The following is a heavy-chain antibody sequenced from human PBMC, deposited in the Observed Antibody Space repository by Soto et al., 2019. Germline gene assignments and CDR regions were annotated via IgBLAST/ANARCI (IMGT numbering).Heavy chain of an antibody. Sequence: VQLLESGGGLVQPGGSLRVSCAASGFTFSSYGIHWVRQAPGKGLEWVAVITYDGTIKYYADSVKGRFTISRDNSKNTLYLQMNSLRAADTAVYYCAKSTAMVSSRIDYWGRGTLVTVSS. V-gene: IGHV3-30*18. D-gene: IGHD5-18*01. CDR2: ITYDGTIK. J-gene: IGHJ4*02. CDR3: AKSTAMVSSRIDY. CDR1: GFTFSSYG.